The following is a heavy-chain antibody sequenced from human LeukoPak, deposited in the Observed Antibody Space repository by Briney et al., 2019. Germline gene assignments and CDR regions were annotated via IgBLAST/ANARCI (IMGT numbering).Heavy chain of an antibody. J-gene: IGHJ4*02. CDR2: IYHSGST. Sequence: SETLSLTCAVSGGSISSGGYSWSWIRQPPGKGLEWIGYIYHSGSTNYNPSLKSRVTISVDTSKNQFSLKLSSVTAADTAVYYCARHANYDILTGYHPWGQGTLVTVSS. D-gene: IGHD3-9*01. V-gene: IGHV4-30-2*01. CDR1: GGSISSGGYS. CDR3: ARHANYDILTGYHP.